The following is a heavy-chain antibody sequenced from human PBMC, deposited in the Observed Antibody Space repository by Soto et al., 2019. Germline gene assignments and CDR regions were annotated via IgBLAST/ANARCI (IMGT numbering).Heavy chain of an antibody. J-gene: IGHJ4*02. CDR1: GDSVSSNSAA. Sequence: SETLSLTCAISGDSVSSNSAAWNWIRQAPSRGLEWLGRTYYRSKWYNDYAVSVKSRITINPDTSKNQFSLQLNSVTPEDTAVYYCARGSGRDYDCSGYSHFDYWGQGTLVTVSS. D-gene: IGHD3-22*01. CDR3: ARGSGRDYDCSGYSHFDY. CDR2: TYYRSKWYN. V-gene: IGHV6-1*01.